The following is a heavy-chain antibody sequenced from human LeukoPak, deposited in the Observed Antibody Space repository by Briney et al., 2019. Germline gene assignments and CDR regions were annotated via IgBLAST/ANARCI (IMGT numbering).Heavy chain of an antibody. CDR1: EFTFSNYE. J-gene: IGHJ6*04. CDR3: VLGGLYVVVTVEKYYYGMDV. V-gene: IGHV3-48*03. Sequence: PGGSLRPSCAAPEFTFSNYEMKWVRQAPGKGLEWVAYISSSGNTKYYADSVRGRFTISRDNAKNSLYLQMNSLRAEDTAVYYCVLGGLYVVVTVEKYYYGMDVWGKGTTVTVSS. CDR2: ISSSGNTK. D-gene: IGHD2-21*02.